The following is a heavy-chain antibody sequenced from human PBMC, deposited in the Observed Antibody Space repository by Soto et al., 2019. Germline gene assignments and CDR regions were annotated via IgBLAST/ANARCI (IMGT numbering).Heavy chain of an antibody. Sequence: QVQLQESGPRLVTPSETLTLTCSLSGGSITNHYWGWIRQPPGKGLELIGRIFPSGRAHYNPSLQSRVTMSDDTSKNQFSLKVNSVTAADTAIYYCARDYDVNTAVDYWYFDRWGRGTLVTVSS. CDR3: ARDYDVNTAVDYWYFDR. J-gene: IGHJ2*01. CDR1: GGSITNHY. CDR2: IFPSGRA. V-gene: IGHV4-4*07. D-gene: IGHD5-18*01.